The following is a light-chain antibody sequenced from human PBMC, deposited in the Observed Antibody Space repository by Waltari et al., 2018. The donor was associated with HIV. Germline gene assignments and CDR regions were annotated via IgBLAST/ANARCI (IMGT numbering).Light chain of an antibody. Sequence: DLSQPASVSVSPGQTATVTCSGDKLGNRFVCWYRQKSGQSPELIIYQDCRRPSGISDRFSGATSGSKATLTIRETQSIDEGDYYCQAWDSNNYVFGSGTRVTVL. CDR3: QAWDSNNYV. V-gene: IGLV3-1*01. J-gene: IGLJ1*01. CDR2: QDC. CDR1: KLGNRF.